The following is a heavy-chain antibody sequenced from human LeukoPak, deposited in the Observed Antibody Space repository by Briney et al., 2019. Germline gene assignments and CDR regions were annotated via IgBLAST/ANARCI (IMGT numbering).Heavy chain of an antibody. CDR3: ARDSPLGYCSGGSCSDAFDI. Sequence: PGGSLRLSCAASGFTFSSYWMHWVRRAPGKGLVWVSRINSDGSSTSYADSVKGRFTISRDNAKNTLYLQMNSLRAEDTAVYYCARDSPLGYCSGGSCSDAFDIWGQGTMVTVSS. CDR1: GFTFSSYW. V-gene: IGHV3-74*01. D-gene: IGHD2-15*01. J-gene: IGHJ3*02. CDR2: INSDGSST.